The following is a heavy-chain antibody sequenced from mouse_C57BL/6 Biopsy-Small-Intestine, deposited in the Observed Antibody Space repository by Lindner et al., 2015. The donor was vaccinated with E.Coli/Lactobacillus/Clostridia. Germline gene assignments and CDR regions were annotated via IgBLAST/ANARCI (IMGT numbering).Heavy chain of an antibody. CDR3: AMDY. V-gene: IGHV5-6*01. CDR1: GFTFNSYG. Sequence: VQLQESGGDLVKPGGSLKLSCAASGFTFNSYGMSWVRQTPDKRLEWVATISSGGSYTYYPDSVKGRFTISRDNAKNTLYLQMSSLKSEDTAMYYCAMDYWGQGTSVTVSS. J-gene: IGHJ4*01. CDR2: ISSGGSYT.